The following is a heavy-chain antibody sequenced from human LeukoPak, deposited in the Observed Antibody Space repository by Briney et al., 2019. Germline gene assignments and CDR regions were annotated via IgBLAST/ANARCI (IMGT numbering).Heavy chain of an antibody. CDR1: GGSISSHY. V-gene: IGHV4-59*11. CDR3: ARDILSYYYYYMDV. J-gene: IGHJ6*03. Sequence: PSETLSLTCTVSGGSISSHYWSWIRQPPGKGLEWIGNIYYSGSTNYNPSLKSRVTISVDTSKNQFSLKLSSVTAADTAVYYCARDILSYYYYYMDVWGKGTTVTVSS. D-gene: IGHD2/OR15-2a*01. CDR2: IYYSGST.